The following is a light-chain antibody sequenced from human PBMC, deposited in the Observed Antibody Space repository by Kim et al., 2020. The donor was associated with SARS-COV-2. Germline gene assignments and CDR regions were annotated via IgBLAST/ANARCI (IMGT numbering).Light chain of an antibody. CDR3: NSRVSNDNVV. CDR1: SLRSYC. V-gene: IGLV3-19*01. J-gene: IGLJ2*01. CDR2: GTT. Sequence: VSFEPTFRLRCQCYSLRSYCATLSPQKPGPAPMLVIFGTTNRPSVFPHRFSGSSSGDTASLTITWTQAGDEADYYCNSRVSNDNVVFGGGTQLTVL.